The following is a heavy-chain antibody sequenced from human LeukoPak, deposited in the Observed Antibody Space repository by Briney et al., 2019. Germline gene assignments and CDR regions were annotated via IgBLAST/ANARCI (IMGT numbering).Heavy chain of an antibody. Sequence: QAGGSLRLSCAASGFTFSSYAMNWVRQVPGKGLEWVSGISDSGGSTYYTDSVKGRFTISRDNSKNTLYLQMNSLRAEDTAVYYCASRQGLGWHYVNWGQGTLVTVSS. D-gene: IGHD3-10*02. V-gene: IGHV3-23*01. CDR3: ASRQGLGWHYVN. J-gene: IGHJ4*02. CDR2: ISDSGGST. CDR1: GFTFSSYA.